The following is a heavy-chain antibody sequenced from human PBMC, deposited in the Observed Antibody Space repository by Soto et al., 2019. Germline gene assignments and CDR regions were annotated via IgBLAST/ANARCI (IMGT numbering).Heavy chain of an antibody. D-gene: IGHD6-19*01. CDR1: GFMFSNYG. Sequence: SLRLSCAASGFMFSNYGMHWVRQAPGKGLEWVAAISYHGGEEYYADSMKGRFTISRDNSRNTLYLQVNSLRAEDTALYYCAKDRSGWDFNYYFDYWGQGALVTVSS. V-gene: IGHV3-30*18. CDR2: ISYHGGEE. CDR3: AKDRSGWDFNYYFDY. J-gene: IGHJ4*02.